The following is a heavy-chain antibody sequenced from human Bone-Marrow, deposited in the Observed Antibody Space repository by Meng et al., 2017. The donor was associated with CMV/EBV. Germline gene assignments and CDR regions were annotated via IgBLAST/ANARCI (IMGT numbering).Heavy chain of an antibody. Sequence: ASVKVSCKASGYTFTSYGISWVRQAPGQGLEWMGWMNPNSGNTGYAQKFQGRVTMTRNTSISTAYMELSSLRSEDTAVYYCARVSPRWSSTSCRRMDVWGQGTTVTVSS. J-gene: IGHJ6*02. D-gene: IGHD2-2*01. V-gene: IGHV1-8*02. CDR2: MNPNSGNT. CDR1: GYTFTSYG. CDR3: ARVSPRWSSTSCRRMDV.